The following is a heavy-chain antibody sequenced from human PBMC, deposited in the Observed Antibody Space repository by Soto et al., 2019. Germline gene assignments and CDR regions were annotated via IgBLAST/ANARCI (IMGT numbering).Heavy chain of an antibody. J-gene: IGHJ4*02. CDR3: VRYCSTAPSNGGDTTTFDY. CDR2: ISTSGSTV. Sequence: PGGSLRLSCAASRFTFSTYEMNWVRQAPGKGLEWVSYISTSGSTVYYADSVKGRFTISRDNTRNSLYLQMNSLRDEDTALYYCVRYCSTAPSNGGDTTTFDYWGRETLVTASS. V-gene: IGHV3-48*03. D-gene: IGHD2-2*01. CDR1: RFTFSTYE.